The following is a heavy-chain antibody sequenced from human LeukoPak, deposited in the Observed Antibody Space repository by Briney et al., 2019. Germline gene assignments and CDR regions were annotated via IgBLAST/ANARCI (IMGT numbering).Heavy chain of an antibody. Sequence: PGGSLRLSCAASGFTFSSYSMNWVRQAPGKGLELVSYISSSSSTIYYADSVKGRFTISRDNAKNSLYLQMNSLRDEDTAVYYCARGPLLWFGDPLPQFDYWGQGTLVTVSS. D-gene: IGHD3-10*01. V-gene: IGHV3-48*02. CDR2: ISSSSSTI. CDR1: GFTFSSYS. CDR3: ARGPLLWFGDPLPQFDY. J-gene: IGHJ4*02.